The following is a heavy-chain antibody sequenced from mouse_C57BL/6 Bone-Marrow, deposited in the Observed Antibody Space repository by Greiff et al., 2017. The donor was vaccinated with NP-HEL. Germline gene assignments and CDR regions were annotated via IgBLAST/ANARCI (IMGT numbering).Heavy chain of an antibody. CDR3: ARKDGSSPWFAY. D-gene: IGHD1-1*01. Sequence: VQGVESGPELVKPGASVKISCKASGYAFSSSWMNWVKQRPGKGLEWIGRIYPGDGDTNYNGKFKGKATLTADKSSSTAYMQLSSLTSEDSAVYFCARKDGSSPWFAYWGQGTLVTVSA. CDR2: IYPGDGDT. J-gene: IGHJ3*01. CDR1: GYAFSSSW. V-gene: IGHV1-82*01.